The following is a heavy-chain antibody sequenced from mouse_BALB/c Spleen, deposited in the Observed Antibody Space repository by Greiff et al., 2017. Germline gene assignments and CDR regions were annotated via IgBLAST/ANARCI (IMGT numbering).Heavy chain of an antibody. CDR2: IDPENGDT. D-gene: IGHD2-1*01. Sequence: EVQLVESGAELVRSGASVKLSCTASGFNIKDYYMHWVKQRPEQGLEWIEWIDPENGDTEYAPKFQGKATMTADTSSNTAYLQLSSLTSEDTAVYYCMDGNYVYFDVWGAGTTVTVSS. CDR1: GFNIKDYY. CDR3: MDGNYVYFDV. J-gene: IGHJ1*01. V-gene: IGHV14-4*02.